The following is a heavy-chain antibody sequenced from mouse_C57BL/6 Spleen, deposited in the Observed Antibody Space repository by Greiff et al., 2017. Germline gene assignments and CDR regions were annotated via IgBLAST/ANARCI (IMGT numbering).Heavy chain of an antibody. CDR3: TRPRDWFAY. V-gene: IGHV1-15*01. J-gene: IGHJ3*01. Sequence: VQLQQSGAELVRPGASVTLSCKASGYTFTDYEMHWVKQTPVHGLEWIGAIDPETGGTAYNQKFKGKAILTAEKSSSTAYMEIRSLTSEDAAVYYCTRPRDWFAYWGQGTLVTVSA. CDR1: GYTFTDYE. CDR2: IDPETGGT.